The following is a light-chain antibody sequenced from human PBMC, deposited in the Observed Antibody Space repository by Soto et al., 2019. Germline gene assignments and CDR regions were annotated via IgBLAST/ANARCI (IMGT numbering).Light chain of an antibody. CDR1: QSISSW. V-gene: IGKV1-5*01. CDR2: DAS. J-gene: IGKJ1*01. CDR3: QQYNTYPRT. Sequence: DIQMTQSPATLSASVGDRITITCRASQSISSWLAWFQQKPGKAPNLLIYDASTLESGVPSRFSGSGSGTELALTISRLQPEDFATYYCQQYNTYPRTFGQGTKVEIK.